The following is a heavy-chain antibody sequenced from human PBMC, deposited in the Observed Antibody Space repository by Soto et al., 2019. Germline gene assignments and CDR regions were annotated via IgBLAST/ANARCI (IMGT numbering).Heavy chain of an antibody. Sequence: DVQLVESGGGLLQPGGSLRLSCAISGFSVSSNYLSWVRQAPGKGLEWVSVHYSGGSTYYADSVQGRFTISRDKSNNTLYLQMRRVRAEDTAVYFCARHRHPRGTVGATSPLDPWGQGTQVTVSS. J-gene: IGHJ5*02. CDR2: HYSGGST. D-gene: IGHD1-26*01. V-gene: IGHV3-53*01. CDR1: GFSVSSNY. CDR3: ARHRHPRGTVGATSPLDP.